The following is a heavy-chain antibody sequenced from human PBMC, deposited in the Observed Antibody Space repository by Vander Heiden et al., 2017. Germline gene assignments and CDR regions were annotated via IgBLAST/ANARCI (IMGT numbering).Heavy chain of an antibody. V-gene: IGHV3-33*01. J-gene: IGHJ4*02. Sequence: QVQLVESGGGVVQPGRSLRLSCRASGFIFSSYGLHWVRQTPGKGLEWVAVIWYDGSNKYYADSVKGRFTISRDNSKNTLYLQMNSLRAEDTAVYYCARWGGSYDFDYWGQGTLVTVSS. CDR3: ARWGGSYDFDY. CDR1: GFIFSSYG. D-gene: IGHD1-26*01. CDR2: IWYDGSNK.